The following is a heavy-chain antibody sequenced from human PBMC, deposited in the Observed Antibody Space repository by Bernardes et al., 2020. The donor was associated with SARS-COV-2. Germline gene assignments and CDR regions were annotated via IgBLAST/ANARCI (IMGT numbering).Heavy chain of an antibody. D-gene: IGHD6-13*01. V-gene: IGHV3-66*01. CDR2: IYPGGNT. CDR3: VRDYPDPAD. J-gene: IGHJ4*02. Sequence: GGSLRLSCAASGFTVSTNYMSWVRQAPGKGPEWVSVIYPGGNTYSADSVKGRFSISRDNSKNTMFLQMNGLTTEDTAVYFCVRDYPDPADWGQGTLVTVPS. CDR1: GFTVSTNY.